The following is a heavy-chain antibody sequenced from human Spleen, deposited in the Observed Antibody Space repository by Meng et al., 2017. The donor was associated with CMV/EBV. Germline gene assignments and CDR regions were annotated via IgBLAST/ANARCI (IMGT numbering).Heavy chain of an antibody. D-gene: IGHD2-8*01. J-gene: IGHJ6*02. CDR2: ISSRGGYI. Sequence: GGSLRLSCAASGFTFNRYAMNWVRQAPGTGLEWVSSISSRGGYIFYADSVKGRFTISRDNANNSLFLQMNSLRAEDTAIYYCARGGDIVLMGFLMDVWGQGTTVTVSS. V-gene: IGHV3-21*01. CDR1: GFTFNRYA. CDR3: ARGGDIVLMGFLMDV.